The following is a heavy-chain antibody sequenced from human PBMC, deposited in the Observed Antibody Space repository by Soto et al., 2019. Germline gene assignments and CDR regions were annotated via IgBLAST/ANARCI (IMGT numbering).Heavy chain of an antibody. CDR2: IYYSGST. Sequence: SETLSLTCTVSGGSISSYYWSWIRHPPGKGLEWIGYIYYSGSTNYNPSLKSRVTISVDTSKNQFSLKLSSVTAADTAVYYCARVGLGADYDPFYYGMDVWGQGTTVTVSS. V-gene: IGHV4-59*01. J-gene: IGHJ6*02. CDR3: ARVGLGADYDPFYYGMDV. D-gene: IGHD3-22*01. CDR1: GGSISSYY.